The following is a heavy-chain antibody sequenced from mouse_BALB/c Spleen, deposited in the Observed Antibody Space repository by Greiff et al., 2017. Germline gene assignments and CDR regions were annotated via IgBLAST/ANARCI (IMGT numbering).Heavy chain of an antibody. Sequence: EVQGVESGGGLVKPGGSLKLSCAASGFTFSSYAMSWVRQSPEKRLEWVAEISSGGSYTYYPDTVTGRFTISRDNAKNTLYLEMSSLRSEDTAMYYCARDGNYGSSPWFAYWGQGTLVTVSA. J-gene: IGHJ3*01. CDR2: ISSGGSYT. V-gene: IGHV5-9-4*01. CDR3: ARDGNYGSSPWFAY. CDR1: GFTFSSYA. D-gene: IGHD1-1*01.